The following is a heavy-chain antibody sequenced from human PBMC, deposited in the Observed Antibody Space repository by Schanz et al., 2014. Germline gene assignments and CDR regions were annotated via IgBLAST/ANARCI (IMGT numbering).Heavy chain of an antibody. CDR1: RIIFGTYS. J-gene: IGHJ3*02. D-gene: IGHD5-12*01. V-gene: IGHV3-21*01. CDR2: INSRSNFI. Sequence: EVQLVESGGGLVKPGGSLRLSCTASRIIFGTYSMNWIRQTPKGLEWVSSINSRSNFIYYADSVKGRFTISRDNAKNSLYLQRNSLRAEDTAVYYCAGAVATIRADSFDIRGQGTMVAFS. CDR3: AGAVATIRADSFDI.